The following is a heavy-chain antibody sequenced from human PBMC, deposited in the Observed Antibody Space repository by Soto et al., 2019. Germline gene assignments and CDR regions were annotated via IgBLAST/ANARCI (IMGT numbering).Heavy chain of an antibody. CDR1: GDSVSSVGFH. CDR2: IYNRGST. J-gene: IGHJ4*02. Sequence: SETLSLTCTVSGDSVSSVGFHWAWLRRPPGKGLEWIGYIYNRGSTYYRPSLESRTHMSLDATRNHYSLRLTSVTAADTAVYFCARAPVGLDTISYFDYWGQGKLVTVSS. CDR3: ARAPVGLDTISYFDY. D-gene: IGHD3-3*01. V-gene: IGHV4-30-4*01.